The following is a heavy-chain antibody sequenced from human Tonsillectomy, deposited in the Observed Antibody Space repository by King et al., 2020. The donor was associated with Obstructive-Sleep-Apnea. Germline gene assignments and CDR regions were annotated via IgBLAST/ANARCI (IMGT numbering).Heavy chain of an antibody. CDR3: ARQDVDTASWFDP. Sequence: DVQLVESGAEVKKPGESLRISCKGSGYSFTSYWISWVRQMPGKGLEWMGRIDPSDSYTNYSPSFQGHVTISADKSISTSYLQWSSLKASDTAMYYCARQDVDTASWFDPWGQGTLVTVSS. J-gene: IGHJ5*02. V-gene: IGHV5-10-1*03. D-gene: IGHD5-18*01. CDR1: GYSFTSYW. CDR2: IDPSDSYT.